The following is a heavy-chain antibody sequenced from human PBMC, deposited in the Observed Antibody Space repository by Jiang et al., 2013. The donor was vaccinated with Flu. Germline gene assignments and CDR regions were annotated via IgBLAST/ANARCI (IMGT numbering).Heavy chain of an antibody. J-gene: IGHJ6*04. Sequence: QLVESGPEVKKPGESLRISCQGSGYSFPTYWITWVRQMPGRGLEWMGYIDPRDSYTTYSPSFQGHVTFSTDTSINTAYLQWNSLKASDTAIYYCARRRMVATFDDHWGKGTTVTVSS. D-gene: IGHD5-12*01. CDR1: GYSFPTYW. V-gene: IGHV5-10-1*03. CDR3: ARRRMVATFDDH. CDR2: IDPRDSYT.